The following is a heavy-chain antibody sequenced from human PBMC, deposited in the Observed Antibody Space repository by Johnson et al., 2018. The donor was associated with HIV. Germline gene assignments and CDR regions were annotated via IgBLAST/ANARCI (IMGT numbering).Heavy chain of an antibody. CDR3: ASTSPGSGSFGAFDI. D-gene: IGHD3-10*01. Sequence: VQLVESGGAVVQPGGSLRLSCATSRFTFSSSWMHWVCQAPEKGLEWVADIKCDGSEKYYVDSVKGRLDISGDNAKDSLYLQVNSLRAEDMTVYYCASTSPGSGSFGAFDIWGQVTMVTVSP. CDR2: IKCDGSEK. J-gene: IGHJ3*02. V-gene: IGHV3-52*01. CDR1: RFTFSSSW.